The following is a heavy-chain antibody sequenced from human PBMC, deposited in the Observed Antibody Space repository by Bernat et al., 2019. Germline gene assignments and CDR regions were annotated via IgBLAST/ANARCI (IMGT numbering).Heavy chain of an antibody. V-gene: IGHV5-10-1*03. D-gene: IGHD3-3*01. CDR2: IYPSDSST. CDR1: GYSFTSYW. CDR3: ARTDYDFWSGYPYYYYMDV. Sequence: EVQLVQSGAEVKKPGESLRISCKGSGYSFTSYWISWVRQMPGKGLEWVGRIYPSDSSTNSSPSFQGHVTISADKAISTAYLQLSSLKASDTAMYYCARTDYDFWSGYPYYYYMDVWGKGTTVTVSS. J-gene: IGHJ6*03.